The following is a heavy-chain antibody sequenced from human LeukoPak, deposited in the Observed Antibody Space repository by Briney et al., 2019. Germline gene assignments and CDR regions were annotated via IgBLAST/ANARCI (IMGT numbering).Heavy chain of an antibody. CDR1: GYNFGTYW. Sequence: GESLKISCKGSGYNFGTYWISWVRQMPGKGLEWMGKIDPSDSSTNYSPSFEGHVTISADKSTNTACLQWSSLKASDTAMYFCARLSDYWGQGTLVTVSS. CDR3: ARLSDY. J-gene: IGHJ4*02. V-gene: IGHV5-10-1*01. CDR2: IDPSDSST.